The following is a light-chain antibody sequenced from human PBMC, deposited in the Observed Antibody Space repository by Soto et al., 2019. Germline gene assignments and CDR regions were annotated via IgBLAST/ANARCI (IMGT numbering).Light chain of an antibody. V-gene: IGKV1-5*03. Sequence: DIQMTQSPSTLSASVGDRVTITCRASQTINNWLAWYQQKPGKAPKLLIYKASSLESGVPSRFSGSGSGTEFTLTISSLQPDDCATYYCQQYNSYPITFGQGTRLEIK. CDR1: QTINNW. J-gene: IGKJ5*01. CDR2: KAS. CDR3: QQYNSYPIT.